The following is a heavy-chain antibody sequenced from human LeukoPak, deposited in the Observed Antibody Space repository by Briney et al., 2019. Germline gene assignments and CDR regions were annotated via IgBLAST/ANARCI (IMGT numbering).Heavy chain of an antibody. CDR2: ISAYNGNT. D-gene: IGHD3-10*01. CDR1: GGTFSSYA. V-gene: IGHV1-18*01. CDR3: AVLWFGDNWFDP. J-gene: IGHJ5*02. Sequence: ASVKVSCKASGGTFSSYAISWVRQAPGQGLEWMGWISAYNGNTNYAQKLQGRVTMTTDTSTSTAYMELRSLRSDDTAVYYCAVLWFGDNWFDPWGQGTLVTVSS.